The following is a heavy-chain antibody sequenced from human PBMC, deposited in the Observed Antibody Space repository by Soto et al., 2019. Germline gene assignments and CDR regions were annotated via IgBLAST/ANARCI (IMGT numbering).Heavy chain of an antibody. CDR1: GFTFSSYA. CDR3: AKDQFLSIVLRYFDWSEDI. CDR2: ISGSGGST. D-gene: IGHD3-9*01. V-gene: IGHV3-23*01. J-gene: IGHJ3*02. Sequence: GGSLRLSCAASGFTFSSYAMSWVRQAPGKGLEWVSAISGSGGSTYYADSVKGRFTISRDNSKNTLYLQMNSLRAEDTAVYYCAKDQFLSIVLRYFDWSEDIWGQGTMVTVSS.